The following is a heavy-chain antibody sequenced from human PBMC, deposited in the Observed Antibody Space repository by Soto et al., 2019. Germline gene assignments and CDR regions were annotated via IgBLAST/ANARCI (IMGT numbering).Heavy chain of an antibody. Sequence: GFLRLCCGASGFTGRSVGLGGVRQAPRKGLEWVANIKQDGSEKYYVDSVKGRFTISRDNAKNSLYLQMNSLRAEDTAVYYCARDRQYYYDRSGYLRWGQGTLLTVSS. CDR3: ARDRQYYYDRSGYLR. CDR2: IKQDGSEK. D-gene: IGHD3-22*01. CDR1: GFTGRSVG. V-gene: IGHV3-7*01. J-gene: IGHJ4*02.